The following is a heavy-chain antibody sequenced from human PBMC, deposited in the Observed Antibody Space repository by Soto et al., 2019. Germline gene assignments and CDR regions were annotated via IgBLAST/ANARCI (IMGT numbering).Heavy chain of an antibody. V-gene: IGHV4-34*01. CDR1: GGSFSGYY. CDR3: ARGVRYCSSTSCSPTFDY. D-gene: IGHD2-2*01. Sequence: SETLSLTCAVYGGSFSGYYWSWIRQPPGKGLEWIGEINHSGSTNYNPSLKSRVTISVDTSKNQFSLKLSSVTAADTAVYYCARGVRYCSSTSCSPTFDYWGQGTLVTVSS. J-gene: IGHJ4*02. CDR2: INHSGST.